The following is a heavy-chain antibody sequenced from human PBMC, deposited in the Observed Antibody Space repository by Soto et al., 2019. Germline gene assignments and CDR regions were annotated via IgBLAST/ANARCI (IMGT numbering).Heavy chain of an antibody. D-gene: IGHD3-22*01. J-gene: IGHJ5*02. CDR2: IYYSGST. Sequence: SETLSLTCTVSGGSISSGDYYWSWIRQPPGKGLEWIGYIYYSGSTYYNQSLKSRVTISVETSKNQFSLKLSSVTAADTAGYYCASQRPSNYYDSSGLSFDPWGQGTLVTVSS. CDR3: ASQRPSNYYDSSGLSFDP. V-gene: IGHV4-30-4*01. CDR1: GGSISSGDYY.